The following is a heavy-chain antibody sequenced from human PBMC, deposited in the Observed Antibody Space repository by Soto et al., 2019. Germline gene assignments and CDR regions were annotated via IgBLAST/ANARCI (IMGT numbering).Heavy chain of an antibody. D-gene: IGHD4-17*01. V-gene: IGHV1-69*13. J-gene: IGHJ6*02. CDR1: GGTFSSYA. Sequence: GASVKVSCKASGGTFSSYAISWVRQAPGQGLEWMGGIIPIFGTANYAQKFQGRVTITADESTSTAYMELSSLRSEDTAVYYCARPEPDYGDDYYYYGMDVWRQGTTVTVSS. CDR2: IIPIFGTA. CDR3: ARPEPDYGDDYYYYGMDV.